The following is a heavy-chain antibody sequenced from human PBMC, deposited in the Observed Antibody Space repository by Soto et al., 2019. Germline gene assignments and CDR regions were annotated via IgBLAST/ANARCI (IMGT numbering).Heavy chain of an antibody. Sequence: PSETLSLTCTVSGGSISSGGYYWSWIRQHPGKGLEWIGYIYYSGSTYYNPSLKSRVTISVDTSKNQFSLKLSSVTAADTAVYYCARAQVTIFGVFTNPSWFDPWGQGTLVTVSS. D-gene: IGHD3-3*01. J-gene: IGHJ5*02. CDR3: ARAQVTIFGVFTNPSWFDP. CDR1: GGSISSGGYY. V-gene: IGHV4-31*03. CDR2: IYYSGST.